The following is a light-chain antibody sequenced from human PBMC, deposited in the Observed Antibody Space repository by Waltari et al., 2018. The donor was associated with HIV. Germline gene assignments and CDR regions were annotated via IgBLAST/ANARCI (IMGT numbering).Light chain of an antibody. Sequence: QSVLTQTRSASGTPGQRVNISCSGSSSNIGSNYVYWYQQLPGTAPKLLIYRNNQRPSGVPDRFSGSKSGTSASLAISGLRSEDEADYYCAAWDNSLSVLVVFGGGTKLTVL. V-gene: IGLV1-47*01. CDR2: RNN. J-gene: IGLJ2*01. CDR1: SSNIGSNY. CDR3: AAWDNSLSVLVV.